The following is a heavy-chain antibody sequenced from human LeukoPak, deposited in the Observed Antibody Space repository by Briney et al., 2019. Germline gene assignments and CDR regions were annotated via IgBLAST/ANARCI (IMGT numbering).Heavy chain of an antibody. D-gene: IGHD1-26*01. CDR2: ISGSGGST. CDR1: GFTLSSYA. J-gene: IGHJ4*02. CDR3: AKVRLSGSYYFDY. V-gene: IGHV3-23*01. Sequence: GGSLRLSCAASGFTLSSYAMSWVRQAPGKGLEWVSAISGSGGSTYYADSVKGRFTISRDNSKNTLYLQMNSLRAEDTAVYYCAKVRLSGSYYFDYWGQGTLVTVSS.